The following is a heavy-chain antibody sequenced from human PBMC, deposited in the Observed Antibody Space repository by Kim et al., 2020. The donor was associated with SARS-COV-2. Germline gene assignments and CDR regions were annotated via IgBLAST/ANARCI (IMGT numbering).Heavy chain of an antibody. J-gene: IGHJ4*02. Sequence: SETLSLTCTVSGGSISSSSYYWGWIRQPPGKGLEWIGSIYYSGSTYYNPSLKSRVTISVDTSKNQFSLKLSSVTAADTAVYYCARHGSGWSMSGYWGQGTLVTVSS. CDR2: IYYSGST. V-gene: IGHV4-39*01. CDR3: ARHGSGWSMSGY. D-gene: IGHD6-19*01. CDR1: GGSISSSSYY.